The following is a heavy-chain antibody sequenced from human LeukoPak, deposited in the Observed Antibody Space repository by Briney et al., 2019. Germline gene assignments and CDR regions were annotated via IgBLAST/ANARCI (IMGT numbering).Heavy chain of an antibody. CDR3: ARERRGYCSGGSCYRLGYFDY. CDR1: GFTFSSYS. J-gene: IGHJ4*02. V-gene: IGHV3-48*01. CDR2: ISSSSSTI. D-gene: IGHD2-15*01. Sequence: PGGSLRLSCAASGFTFSSYSMNWVRQAPGKGLEWVSYISSSSSTIYYVDSVKGRFTISRDNAKNSLYLQMNSLRAEDTAVYYCARERRGYCSGGSCYRLGYFDYWGQGTLVTVSS.